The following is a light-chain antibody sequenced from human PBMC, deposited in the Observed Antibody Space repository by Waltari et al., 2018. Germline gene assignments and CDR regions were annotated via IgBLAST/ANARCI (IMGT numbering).Light chain of an antibody. Sequence: QSALTQPASVSGSPGQSITIPCTGTKIDIGYYDFVPWYKQHPERAPQLVIYDVTDRPSGVSSRFSGSKSGNTASLTISRLQAEDEADYYCSSFSGSSTPYLFGTGTRVTVL. V-gene: IGLV2-14*03. CDR1: KIDIGYYDF. CDR2: DVT. J-gene: IGLJ1*01. CDR3: SSFSGSSTPYL.